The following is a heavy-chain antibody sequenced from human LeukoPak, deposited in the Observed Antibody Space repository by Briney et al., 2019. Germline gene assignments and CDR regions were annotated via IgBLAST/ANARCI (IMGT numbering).Heavy chain of an antibody. D-gene: IGHD3-22*01. CDR2: ISAYNGNT. J-gene: IGHJ4*02. CDR1: GYTFTSYS. V-gene: IGHV1-18*01. CDR3: ARAAIAYDSSGYYYY. Sequence: ASVKVSCKASGYTFTSYSISWVRQAPGQGLEWMGWISAYNGNTNYAQKLQGRVTMTTDTSTSTAYMELRSLRSDDTAVYYCARAAIAYDSSGYYYYWGQGTLVTVSS.